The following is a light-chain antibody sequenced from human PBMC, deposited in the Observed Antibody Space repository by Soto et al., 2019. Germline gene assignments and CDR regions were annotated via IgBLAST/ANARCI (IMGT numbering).Light chain of an antibody. J-gene: IGLJ2*01. V-gene: IGLV2-14*01. CDR3: SSYTTSSTVV. CDR1: SSDVGGYKY. CDR2: EVT. Sequence: QSVLTQPASVSGSPGQSITISCTGTSSDVGGYKYVSWYQQHPGKAPKLMIYEVTNRPAGVSNRFSGSKSGNTASLTSSGLQAEEEADYYGSSYTTSSTVVFGGGTKLTVL.